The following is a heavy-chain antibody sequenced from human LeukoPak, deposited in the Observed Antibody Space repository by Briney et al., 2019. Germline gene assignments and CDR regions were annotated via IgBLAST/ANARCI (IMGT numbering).Heavy chain of an antibody. Sequence: ASVKVSCKASGYTFTGYYMHWVRQAPGQGREWMGRINPNSGGTNYAQKFQGRVTMTRDTSISTAYMELSRLRSDDTAVYYCARGRIAVAGNPDYWGQGTLVTVSS. V-gene: IGHV1-2*06. J-gene: IGHJ4*02. CDR1: GYTFTGYY. CDR3: ARGRIAVAGNPDY. D-gene: IGHD6-19*01. CDR2: INPNSGGT.